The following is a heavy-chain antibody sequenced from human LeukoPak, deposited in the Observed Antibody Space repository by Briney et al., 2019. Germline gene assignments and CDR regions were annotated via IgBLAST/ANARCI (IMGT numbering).Heavy chain of an antibody. J-gene: IGHJ4*02. Sequence: GGSLRLSCAASGFTFSSYAMHWVRQAPGKGLEWVAVISYDGSNKYYADAVKRRFTISRDKSKNTLYLQMNSLRAEDTAVYYCARDRLKGSGSYYSPFDYWGQGTLVTVSS. CDR1: GFTFSSYA. D-gene: IGHD3-10*01. CDR3: ARDRLKGSGSYYSPFDY. V-gene: IGHV3-30-3*01. CDR2: ISYDGSNK.